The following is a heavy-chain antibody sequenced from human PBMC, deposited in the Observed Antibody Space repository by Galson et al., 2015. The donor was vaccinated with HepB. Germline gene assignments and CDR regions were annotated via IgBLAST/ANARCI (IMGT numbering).Heavy chain of an antibody. Sequence: CAISGDSVSSNSATWDWFRQSPSRGLERLGRTYYGSKWYNDYAPFMKSRVIINPDTSMHQFSLQLNSVRPEDTAVYYCARGRSPARAFDIWGQGTMVTVSS. D-gene: IGHD2-15*01. CDR3: ARGRSPARAFDI. CDR1: GDSVSSNSAT. V-gene: IGHV6-1*01. CDR2: TYYGSKWYN. J-gene: IGHJ3*02.